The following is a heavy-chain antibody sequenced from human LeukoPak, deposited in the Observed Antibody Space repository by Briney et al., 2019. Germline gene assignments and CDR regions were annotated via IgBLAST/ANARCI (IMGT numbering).Heavy chain of an antibody. J-gene: IGHJ4*02. Sequence: SQTLSLTCGISGDSVSSNNAAWNWIRQSLSRGLEWLGRTYYRSKWYNDYAVSMKGRITINPDTSKNQFSLQLNSVTPEDTAVYYCARSADWDFDYWGQGTLVTVSS. CDR3: ARSADWDFDY. V-gene: IGHV6-1*01. CDR1: GDSVSSNNAA. D-gene: IGHD3/OR15-3a*01. CDR2: TYYRSKWYN.